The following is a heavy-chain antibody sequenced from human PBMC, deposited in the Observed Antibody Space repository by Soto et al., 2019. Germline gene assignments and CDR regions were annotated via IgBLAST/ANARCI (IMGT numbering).Heavy chain of an antibody. CDR1: GYTFTNHY. V-gene: IGHV1-46*01. CDR2: INPSGGKT. CDR3: ARDEYHYGSGSSYSTLDD. J-gene: IGHJ4*02. Sequence: QVQLEQSGAEVKKPGASVKVSCKASGYTFTNHYIHWVRQGPGQGPEWMGTINPSGGKTDYAQKFKGRVTLTSDTPTSTVYMELRSLRSEHTAIYYCARDEYHYGSGSSYSTLDDWGQGTLVTVSS. D-gene: IGHD3-10*01.